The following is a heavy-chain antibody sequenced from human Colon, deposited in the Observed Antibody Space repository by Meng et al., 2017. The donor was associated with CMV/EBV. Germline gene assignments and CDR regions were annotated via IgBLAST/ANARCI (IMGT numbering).Heavy chain of an antibody. V-gene: IGHV3-21*04. Sequence: GGSLRLSCAASGVTLSNYNMNWVRQAPGKGLEWVSSIGSSSSRSYMYYADSVKGRFTISRDNSGNRLYLQMDNLRADDTAIYYCAKGAEYFDFWTAPDWGQGTLVTVSS. CDR2: IGSSSSRSYM. CDR1: GVTLSNYN. J-gene: IGHJ4*02. CDR3: AKGAEYFDFWTAPD. D-gene: IGHD3/OR15-3a*01.